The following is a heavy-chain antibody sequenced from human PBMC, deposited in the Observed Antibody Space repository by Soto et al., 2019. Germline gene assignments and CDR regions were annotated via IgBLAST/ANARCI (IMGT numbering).Heavy chain of an antibody. J-gene: IGHJ1*01. CDR2: ISAYNGNT. D-gene: IGHD6-13*01. Sequence: QVQLVQSGAEVKKPGASVKVSCKASGYTFTSYGISWVRQAPGQLHELMGWISAYNGNTNYAQKLQGRVPLTTDKSTSTAYMELRSLRSDDTVVYYCARVPAAAGTGSSRHWGQGTLVTVSS. CDR3: ARVPAAAGTGSSRH. CDR1: GYTFTSYG. V-gene: IGHV1-18*01.